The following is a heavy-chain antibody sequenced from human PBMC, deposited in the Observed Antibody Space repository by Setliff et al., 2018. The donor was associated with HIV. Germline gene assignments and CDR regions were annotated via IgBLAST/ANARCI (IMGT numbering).Heavy chain of an antibody. CDR1: GFQFTSYV. J-gene: IGHJ4*02. CDR3: ARARTVDYWSDSLAH. Sequence: PVGSLRLSCVASGFQFTSYVLHWVRQAPGKGLEWVAVISNDASQTYYADSVRGRFTISRDSTKNALYLKFYNPKPEDTAIYYCARARTVDYWSDSLAHWGQGTLVTVSS. D-gene: IGHD3-3*01. CDR2: ISNDASQT. V-gene: IGHV3-30*03.